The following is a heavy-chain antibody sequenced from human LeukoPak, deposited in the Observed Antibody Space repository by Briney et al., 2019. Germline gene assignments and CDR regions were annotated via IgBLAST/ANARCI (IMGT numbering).Heavy chain of an antibody. V-gene: IGHV4-34*01. J-gene: IGHJ4*02. CDR1: GVSFSGFY. D-gene: IGHD4-11*01. Sequence: SETLSLTCAVSGVSFSGFYWSWIRQTPGKGLEWIGEINHSGYTNYHPSLKSRVAISVDTSKNQFSLKLNSVTAADTAVYYCARGKGTVNYWGQGTLVSVSS. CDR2: INHSGYT. CDR3: ARGKGTVNY.